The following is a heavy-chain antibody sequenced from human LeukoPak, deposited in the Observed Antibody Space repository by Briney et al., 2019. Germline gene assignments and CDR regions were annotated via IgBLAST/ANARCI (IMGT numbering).Heavy chain of an antibody. CDR2: IYYSGST. CDR3: ARVGGILRFLEWLSPFDY. J-gene: IGHJ4*02. CDR1: GGSISSSSYY. V-gene: IGHV4-39*07. Sequence: PSETLSLTCTVSGGSISSSSYYWGWIRQPPGKGLEWIGSIYYSGSTYYNPSLKSRVTISVDTSKNQFSLKLSSVTAADTAVYYCARVGGILRFLEWLSPFDYWGQGTLVTVSS. D-gene: IGHD3-3*01.